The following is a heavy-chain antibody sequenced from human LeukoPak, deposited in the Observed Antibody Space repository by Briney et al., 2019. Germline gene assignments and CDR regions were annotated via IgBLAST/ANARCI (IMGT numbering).Heavy chain of an antibody. CDR3: VTETTEGAKDY. J-gene: IGHJ4*02. Sequence: GGSLRLSCAASGFTFSSYAMSWVRQAPGKGLEWVSALSGSGGNTYYADSVKGRFTISRDNSRDSLYLQMNSLRVEDTAIYYCVTETTEGAKDYWGQGTLVTVSS. CDR2: LSGSGGNT. CDR1: GFTFSSYA. V-gene: IGHV3-23*01. D-gene: IGHD1-14*01.